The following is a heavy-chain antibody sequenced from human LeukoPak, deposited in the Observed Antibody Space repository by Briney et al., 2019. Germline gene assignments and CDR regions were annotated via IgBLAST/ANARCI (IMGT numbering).Heavy chain of an antibody. Sequence: VGSLRLSCAASGFTFSSYSMNWVRQAPGKGLEWVSSISSSSSYIYYADSVKGRFTISRDNAKNSLYLQMNSLRAEDTALYYCRTLYDSRGYQSDYWGQGTLVTVSS. CDR2: ISSSSSYI. J-gene: IGHJ4*02. CDR3: RTLYDSRGYQSDY. CDR1: GFTFSSYS. V-gene: IGHV3-21*01. D-gene: IGHD3-22*01.